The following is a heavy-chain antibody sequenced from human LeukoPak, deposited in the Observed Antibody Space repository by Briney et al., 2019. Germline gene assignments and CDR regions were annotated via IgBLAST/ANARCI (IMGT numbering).Heavy chain of an antibody. CDR1: GGSFSRYY. Sequence: SETLSPTCAVYGGSFSRYYWNWIRQPPGKGLEWIGEINHSGSTNYNPSLKSRVTISVDTSKNQFSLKVNSVIAADTAVYYCARGDVDPYVFDIWGQGTMVTVSS. J-gene: IGHJ3*02. CDR2: INHSGST. CDR3: ARGDVDPYVFDI. D-gene: IGHD3-10*02. V-gene: IGHV4-34*01.